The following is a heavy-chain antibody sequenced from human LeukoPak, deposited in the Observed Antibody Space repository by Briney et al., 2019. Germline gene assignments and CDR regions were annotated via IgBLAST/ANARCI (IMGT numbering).Heavy chain of an antibody. V-gene: IGHV4-59*01. CDR2: IYYTGST. CDR1: GGSLRSNY. CDR3: ARAEPSRPFDY. D-gene: IGHD1-14*01. J-gene: IGHJ4*02. Sequence: PSETLSLTCTVSGGSLRSNYWGWIRQPPGKGLEFIGHIYYTGSTNYNPSLRSRVTISLDTSKNQFSLNLNSVTSADTAVYYCARAEPSRPFDYWGQGTLVTVSS.